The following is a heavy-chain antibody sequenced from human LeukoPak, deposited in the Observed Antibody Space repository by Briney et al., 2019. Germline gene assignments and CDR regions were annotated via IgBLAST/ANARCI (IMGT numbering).Heavy chain of an antibody. V-gene: IGHV1-69*13. D-gene: IGHD6-19*01. CDR1: GGTFSSYA. CDR3: ARDSIAVAGTSQRAFDI. Sequence: SVKVSCKASGGTFSSYAISWVRQAPGQGLEWMGGIIPIFGTANYAQKFQGRVTITADESTSTAYMELSSLRSEDTAVYYCARDSIAVAGTSQRAFDIWGQGTMVTVSS. J-gene: IGHJ3*02. CDR2: IIPIFGTA.